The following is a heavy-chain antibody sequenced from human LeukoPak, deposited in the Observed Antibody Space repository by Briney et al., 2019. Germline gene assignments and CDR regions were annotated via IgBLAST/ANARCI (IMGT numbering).Heavy chain of an antibody. J-gene: IGHJ5*02. V-gene: IGHV4-4*07. CDR3: ARDVRYASGWSTPES. CDR2: IYSSGGA. Sequence: SEALSLTCIVSGGSIINHYWSWIRQPAGKGLEWIGRIYSSGGANYSSSLKSRVSMSIDTSNNHFSLNLTSVTAADTALYFCARDVRYASGWSTPESWGQGTLVTVSS. CDR1: GGSIINHY. D-gene: IGHD6-19*01.